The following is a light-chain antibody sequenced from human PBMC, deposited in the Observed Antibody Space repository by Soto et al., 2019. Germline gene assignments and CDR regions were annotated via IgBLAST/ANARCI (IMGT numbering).Light chain of an antibody. V-gene: IGKV3-20*01. CDR1: QSVSSSY. CDR2: GAS. CDR3: QQYGSSPRT. Sequence: EIVLTQPPGTLSLSPGERATLSCRASQSVSSSYLAWYQQKPGQAPRLLIYGASSRATGIPDRFSGGGSGTDFTLTISGLEPEDFAVYYCQQYGSSPRTFGQGTKVDIK. J-gene: IGKJ1*01.